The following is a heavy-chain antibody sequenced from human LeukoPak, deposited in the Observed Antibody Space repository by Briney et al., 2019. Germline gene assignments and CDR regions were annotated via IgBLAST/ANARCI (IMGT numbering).Heavy chain of an antibody. Sequence: PGGSLRLSCAASGFTFSSYWMSWVRQAPGKGLEWVADIKQDGSEKYFVDSVKGGFTISRDNGKNSLYLQMNSLRAEDTAVYYCARNRYMDVWGKGTTVTVSS. CDR3: ARNRYMDV. J-gene: IGHJ6*03. CDR2: IKQDGSEK. D-gene: IGHD2/OR15-2a*01. V-gene: IGHV3-7*01. CDR1: GFTFSSYW.